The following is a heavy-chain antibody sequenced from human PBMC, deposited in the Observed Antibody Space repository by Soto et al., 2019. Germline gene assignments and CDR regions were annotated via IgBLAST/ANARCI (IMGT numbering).Heavy chain of an antibody. V-gene: IGHV6-1*01. CDR2: TYYRSKWYN. CDR3: ARVTLYYDSSGYYLSYFDY. Sequence: SQTLSLTCAISGDSVSSNSAAWNWIRQSPSRGLEWLGRTYYRSKWYNDYAVSVKSRITINPDTSKNQFSLQLNSVTPEDTAVYYCARVTLYYDSSGYYLSYFDYWGQGTLVTVSS. D-gene: IGHD3-22*01. CDR1: GDSVSSNSAA. J-gene: IGHJ4*02.